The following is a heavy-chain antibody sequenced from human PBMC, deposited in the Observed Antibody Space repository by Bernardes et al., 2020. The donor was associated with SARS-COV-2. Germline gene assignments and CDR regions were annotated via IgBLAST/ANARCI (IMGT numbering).Heavy chain of an antibody. CDR3: ARGVVPAATDVRVRLALDI. J-gene: IGHJ3*02. D-gene: IGHD2-2*01. CDR2: MYYNGIT. Sequence: SETLSLTCTVSGGSISTYYWNWIRQPPGKGLEWIGYMYYNGITNYNPSLKSRVTLSLDTSKNQFSLKVSSVTAADMAVYYCARGVVPAATDVRVRLALDIWGQGTMATVSS. V-gene: IGHV4-59*01. CDR1: GGSISTYY.